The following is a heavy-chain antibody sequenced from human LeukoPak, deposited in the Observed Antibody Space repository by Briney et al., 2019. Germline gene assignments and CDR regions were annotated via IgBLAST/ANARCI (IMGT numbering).Heavy chain of an antibody. V-gene: IGHV3-48*03. D-gene: IGHD5-12*01. J-gene: IGHJ4*02. Sequence: PGGSLRLSCADSGFTFSSYEMNWVRQAPGKGLEWVSYISSGGGTIYYADSVKGRFTISRDNAKNSLYLQMNSLRAEDTAVYYCARSNRAYSGYEQTRFDYWGQGTLVTVSS. CDR1: GFTFSSYE. CDR3: ARSNRAYSGYEQTRFDY. CDR2: ISSGGGTI.